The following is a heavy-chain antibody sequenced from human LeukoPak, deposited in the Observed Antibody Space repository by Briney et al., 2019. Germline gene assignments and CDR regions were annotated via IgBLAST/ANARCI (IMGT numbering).Heavy chain of an antibody. CDR2: ISSSSSYI. D-gene: IGHD5-18*01. CDR3: AKPKPVDTAMVYYYYYMDV. V-gene: IGHV3-21*04. CDR1: GFTFSSYS. J-gene: IGHJ6*03. Sequence: GGSLRLSCAASGFTFSSYSMNWVRRAPGKGLEWVSSISSSSSYIYYADSVKGRFTISRDNSKNTLYLQMNSLRAEDTAVYYCAKPKPVDTAMVYYYYYMDVWGKGTTVTVSS.